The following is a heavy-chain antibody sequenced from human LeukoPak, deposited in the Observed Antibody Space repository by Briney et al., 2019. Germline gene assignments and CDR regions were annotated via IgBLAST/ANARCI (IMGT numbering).Heavy chain of an antibody. D-gene: IGHD3-22*01. CDR1: GFTFSSYW. Sequence: GGSLRLSCAASGFTFSSYWMSWVRQAPGKGLEWVGRIKSKTDGGTTDYAAPVKGRFTISRDDSKNTLYLQMNSLKTEDTAVYYCTTDDEYYYDSSGYYFYSFGYWGQGTLVTVSS. CDR3: TTDDEYYYDSSGYYFYSFGY. J-gene: IGHJ4*02. V-gene: IGHV3-15*01. CDR2: IKSKTDGGTT.